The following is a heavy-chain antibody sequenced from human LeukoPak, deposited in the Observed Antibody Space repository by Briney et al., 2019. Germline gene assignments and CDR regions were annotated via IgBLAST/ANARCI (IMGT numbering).Heavy chain of an antibody. CDR2: INIGGTTT. V-gene: IGHV3-74*01. CDR3: ARDSYDLGATFDY. D-gene: IGHD1-26*01. CDR1: GFTFTRYW. J-gene: IGHJ4*02. Sequence: GGSLRLSCAASGFTFTRYWMHWVRHVPGKWLVWVSRINIGGTTTNYADSVRGRFTVSRDNAKNTLYLQVNSLRVEDTAIYYCARDSYDLGATFDYWGQGTLVTVSS.